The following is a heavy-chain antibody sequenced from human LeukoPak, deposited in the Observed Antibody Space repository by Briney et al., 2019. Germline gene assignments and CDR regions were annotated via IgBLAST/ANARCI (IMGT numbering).Heavy chain of an antibody. J-gene: IGHJ6*03. Sequence: PSETLSLTCTVSGGSISSGSYYWSWIPQPAGNGLEWIGRIYTSGSTNYNPSLKSRVTISVDTSKNQFSLKLSSVTAADTAVYYCARGGGERKYQLLWHYYYYMDVWGKGTTVTVSS. V-gene: IGHV4-61*02. CDR1: GGSISSGSYY. CDR3: ARGGGERKYQLLWHYYYYMDV. CDR2: IYTSGST. D-gene: IGHD2-2*01.